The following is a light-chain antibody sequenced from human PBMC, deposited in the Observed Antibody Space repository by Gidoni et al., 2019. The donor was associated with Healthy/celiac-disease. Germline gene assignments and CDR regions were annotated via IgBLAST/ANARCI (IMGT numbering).Light chain of an antibody. CDR3: QQYYSTPWT. J-gene: IGKJ1*01. V-gene: IGKV4-1*01. Sequence: DIVMTQSPDSLAVSLGERATINCKSSQSVLYSSNNKNYLAWYQQKPGQPPKLLIYWASTRESGVPDRFSGSGSGTDFTLTISSLQAEDVAVYYCQQYYSTPWTFXHXTKVEIK. CDR2: WAS. CDR1: QSVLYSSNNKNY.